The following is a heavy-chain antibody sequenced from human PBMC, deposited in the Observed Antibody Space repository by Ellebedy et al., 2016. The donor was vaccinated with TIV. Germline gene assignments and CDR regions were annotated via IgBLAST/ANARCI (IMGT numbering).Heavy chain of an antibody. D-gene: IGHD1-14*01. CDR1: GYTFTSYD. CDR3: TRGGTTGFDP. CDR2: MNPKSGKT. J-gene: IGHJ5*02. Sequence: AASVKVSCKASGYTFTSYDIHWARQATGQGLEWMGWMNPKSGKTGYAKKFQDRVTMTTNTSINAAYMNVSSLRFEDTAVYYCTRGGTTGFDPWGQGILVIVSS. V-gene: IGHV1-8*01.